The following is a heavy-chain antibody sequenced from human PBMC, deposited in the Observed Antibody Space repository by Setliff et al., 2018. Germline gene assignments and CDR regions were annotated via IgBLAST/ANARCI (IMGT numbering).Heavy chain of an antibody. CDR2: VSNYNGDT. V-gene: IGHV1-18*01. CDR1: GYSFTSFS. D-gene: IGHD6-19*01. J-gene: IGHJ3*02. Sequence: ASVKVSCKASGYSFTSFSITWVRQAPGQGLEWLGWVSNYNGDTKSAQKFRGRVTMTTDISTSTVYMELRTLRSDDTAVYYCARRPIALAGYRKGAFDIWGQGTMVTVSS. CDR3: ARRPIALAGYRKGAFDI.